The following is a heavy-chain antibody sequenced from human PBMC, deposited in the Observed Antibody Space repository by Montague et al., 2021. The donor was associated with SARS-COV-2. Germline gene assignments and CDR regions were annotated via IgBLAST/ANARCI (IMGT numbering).Heavy chain of an antibody. J-gene: IGHJ3*02. CDR1: GFTFSSYE. CDR3: ARESRITMLVVVITSAFDI. Sequence: SLRLSYAASGFTFSSYEMNWVRQAPGKGLEWVSYISSSGGTTFYADSVRGRFTISRDNAKNSLYLQMNSLRAEDTAVYYCARESRITMLVVVITSAFDIWGQGTMVTVSS. D-gene: IGHD3-22*01. V-gene: IGHV3-48*03. CDR2: ISSSGGTT.